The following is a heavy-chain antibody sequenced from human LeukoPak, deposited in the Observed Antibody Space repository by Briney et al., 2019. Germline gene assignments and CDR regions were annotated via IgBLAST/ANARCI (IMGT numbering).Heavy chain of an antibody. J-gene: IGHJ4*02. V-gene: IGHV4-4*07. CDR3: ARASRYCSSTSCYTFDY. Sequence: SEILSLTCTVSGGSISSYYWSWIRQPAGKGLEWIGRIYTSGSTNYNPSLKSRVTMSVDTSKNQFSLKLSSVTAADTAVYYCARASRYCSSTSCYTFDYWGQGTLVTVSS. CDR1: GGSISSYY. D-gene: IGHD2-2*02. CDR2: IYTSGST.